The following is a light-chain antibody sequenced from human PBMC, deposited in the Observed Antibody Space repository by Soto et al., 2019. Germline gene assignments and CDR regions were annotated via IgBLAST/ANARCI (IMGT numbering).Light chain of an antibody. J-gene: IGLJ1*01. CDR3: QSYDSSRSGYYV. CDR1: SSNIGAGYD. V-gene: IGLV1-40*01. Sequence: QPVLTQPPSVSGAPGQRVTISCTGSSSNIGAGYDVHWYQQLPGTAPKLLIYGHSNRPSGVPDRFSGSKSGTSASLAITGLQAEDEADYYCQSYDSSRSGYYVFGTGTKLTVL. CDR2: GHS.